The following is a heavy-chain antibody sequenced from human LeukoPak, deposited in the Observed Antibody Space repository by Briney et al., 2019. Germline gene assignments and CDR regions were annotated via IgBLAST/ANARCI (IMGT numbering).Heavy chain of an antibody. J-gene: IGHJ6*03. V-gene: IGHV1-69*05. D-gene: IGHD6-6*01. CDR1: GGTFSSYA. Sequence: SVKVSCKASGGTFSSYAISWVRQAPGQGLEWMGGITPILGTANYARKFQGRVTITTDESTSTAYMELSSLRSEDTAVYYCASTYSSSSYYYYMDVWGKGTTVTVSS. CDR3: ASTYSSSSYYYYMDV. CDR2: ITPILGTA.